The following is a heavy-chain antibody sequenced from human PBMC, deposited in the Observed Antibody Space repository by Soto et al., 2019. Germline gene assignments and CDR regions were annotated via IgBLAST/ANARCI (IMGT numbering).Heavy chain of an antibody. CDR1: GFTFSSYA. V-gene: IGHV3-23*01. J-gene: IGHJ4*02. CDR2: ISGSGGST. CDR3: AKDRQRYYDSSGYYSFDY. Sequence: GGSLRLSCAASGFTFSSYAMSWVRQAPGKGLEWVSAISGSGGSTYYADSVKGRFTISRDNSKNTLYLQMNSLRAEDTAVYYCAKDRQRYYDSSGYYSFDYWGQGTLVTVSS. D-gene: IGHD3-22*01.